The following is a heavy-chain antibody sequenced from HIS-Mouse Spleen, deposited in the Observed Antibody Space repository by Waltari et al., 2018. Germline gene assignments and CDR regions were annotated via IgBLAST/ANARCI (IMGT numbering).Heavy chain of an antibody. CDR1: GFTFSSYA. V-gene: IGHV3-30*04. D-gene: IGHD6-19*01. Sequence: QVQLVESGGGVVQPGRSLRLSCAASGFTFSSYAMHWVRQAPGKGRGWEAVISYDGRNKYYADSVKGRFTISRDNSKNTLYLQMNSLRAEDTAVYYCARVNGIAVAGTDAFDIWGQGT. CDR3: ARVNGIAVAGTDAFDI. CDR2: ISYDGRNK. J-gene: IGHJ3*02.